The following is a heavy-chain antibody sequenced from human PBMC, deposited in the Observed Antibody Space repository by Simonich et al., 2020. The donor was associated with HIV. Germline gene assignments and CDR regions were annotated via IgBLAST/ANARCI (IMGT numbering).Heavy chain of an antibody. J-gene: IGHJ4*02. CDR1: GFTFSSYA. Sequence: QVQLVESGGGVVQPGRSLRLSCAASGFTFSSYAMHWVRQAPGKGLGWVAVISYDGSNKYYADSVKGRFTISRYNSKNTLYLQMNSLRADDTAVYYCASGGSVSSVWADDYWGQGTLVTVSS. V-gene: IGHV3-30*07. CDR3: ASGGSVSSVWADDY. D-gene: IGHD3-16*01. CDR2: ISYDGSNK.